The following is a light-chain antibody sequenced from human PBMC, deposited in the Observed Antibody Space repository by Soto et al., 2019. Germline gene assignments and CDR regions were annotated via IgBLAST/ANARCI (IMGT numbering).Light chain of an antibody. Sequence: DIQMTQSPSTVSAFVGGRVTITCRASQSINSWLAWYQQKPGKAPNLLIYKASNLESGAPSRFSGSGSGTEFTLIISSLQPDDSATYYCQQYHRSPVTFGGGTKVEIK. CDR2: KAS. J-gene: IGKJ4*01. CDR1: QSINSW. V-gene: IGKV1-5*03. CDR3: QQYHRSPVT.